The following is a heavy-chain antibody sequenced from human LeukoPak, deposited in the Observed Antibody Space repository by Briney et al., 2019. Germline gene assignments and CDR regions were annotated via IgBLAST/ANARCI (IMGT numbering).Heavy chain of an antibody. Sequence: SETLSLTCAVYGGSFSGYCWSWIRQPPGKGLEWIGEINHSGSTNYNPSLKSRVTISVDTSKNQFSLKLSSVTAADTAVYYCARGVAALPFDYWGQGTLVTVSS. CDR2: INHSGST. J-gene: IGHJ4*02. CDR3: ARGVAALPFDY. CDR1: GGSFSGYC. D-gene: IGHD6-6*01. V-gene: IGHV4-34*01.